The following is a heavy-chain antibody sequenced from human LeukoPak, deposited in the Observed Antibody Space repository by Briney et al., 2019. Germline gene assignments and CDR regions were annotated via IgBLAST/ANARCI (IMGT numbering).Heavy chain of an antibody. Sequence: ASVKVSCKASGYTFTSYGISWVRQAPGQGLERMGWISAYNGNTNYAQKLQGRVTMTTDTYTSTAYMELRSLRSDDTAVYYCARSSSVTIPGYYFDYWGQGTLVTVSS. CDR1: GYTFTSYG. J-gene: IGHJ4*02. CDR2: ISAYNGNT. D-gene: IGHD2-21*01. V-gene: IGHV1-18*01. CDR3: ARSSSVTIPGYYFDY.